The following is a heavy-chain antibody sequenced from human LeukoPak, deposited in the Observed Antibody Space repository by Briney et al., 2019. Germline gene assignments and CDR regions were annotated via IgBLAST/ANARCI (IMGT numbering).Heavy chain of an antibody. CDR1: GFTFSSYA. V-gene: IGHV3-23*01. Sequence: GGSLRLSCEASGFTFSSYAMSWVRQAPGKGLAWVSVISSSADSTYYADSVKGRYTISRANSKNMLFLQMNSLRAEDTAVYYCAKPLEKYTYGGNFDYWGQGILVTVSS. J-gene: IGHJ4*02. D-gene: IGHD4-23*01. CDR3: AKPLEKYTYGGNFDY. CDR2: ISSSADST.